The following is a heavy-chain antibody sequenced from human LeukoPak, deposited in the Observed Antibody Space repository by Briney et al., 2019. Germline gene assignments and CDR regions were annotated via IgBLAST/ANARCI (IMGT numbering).Heavy chain of an antibody. CDR1: GGSIRSYY. Sequence: PSETLSLTCTVSGGSIRSYYWSWIRQPPGKGLEWIAYIYYSGSTNYNPSLKSRVTISVDTSKNQFSLKLSSVTAADTAVYYCARGLWFGDENPPYFDYWGQGILVTVSS. V-gene: IGHV4-59*01. D-gene: IGHD3-10*01. CDR3: ARGLWFGDENPPYFDY. CDR2: IYYSGST. J-gene: IGHJ4*02.